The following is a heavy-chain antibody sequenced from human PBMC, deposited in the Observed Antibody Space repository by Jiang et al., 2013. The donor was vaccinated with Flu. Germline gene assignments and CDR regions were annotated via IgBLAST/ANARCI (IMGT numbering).Heavy chain of an antibody. V-gene: IGHV3-7*01. Sequence: SWVRQAPGKGLEWVANIKQDGNEKYYVDSVKGRFTISRDNAKNSLYLQMDSLRAEDTAVYYCARARDYYNSGSYYNSGMTLFDYWGQGTLVTVSS. CDR2: IKQDGNEK. CDR3: ARARDYYNSGSYYNSGMTLFDY. J-gene: IGHJ4*02. D-gene: IGHD3-10*01.